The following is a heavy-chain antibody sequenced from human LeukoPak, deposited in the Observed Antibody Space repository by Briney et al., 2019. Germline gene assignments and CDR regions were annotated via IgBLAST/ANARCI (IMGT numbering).Heavy chain of an antibody. D-gene: IGHD6-6*01. V-gene: IGHV4-59*01. CDR3: ARDSISVKGGMDV. CDR2: IYYSGST. Sequence: SETLSLTCTVSGGSISSYYWSWIRQPPRKGLEWIGYIYYSGSTNYNPSLKSRVTISVDTSKNQFSLKLSSVTAADTAVYYCARDSISVKGGMDVWGQGTTVTVSS. J-gene: IGHJ6*02. CDR1: GGSISSYY.